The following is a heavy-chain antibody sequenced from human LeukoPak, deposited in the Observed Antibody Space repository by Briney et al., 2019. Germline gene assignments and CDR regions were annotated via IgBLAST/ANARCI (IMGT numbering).Heavy chain of an antibody. Sequence: ASVKVSCKASGYTFTGYYMHWVRQAPGQGLEWMGWINPNSGGTNYAQKFQGRVTMTRDTPISTAYMELSRLRSDDTAVYYCARTWFGELLVVDYWGQGTLVTVSS. CDR1: GYTFTGYY. CDR2: INPNSGGT. CDR3: ARTWFGELLVVDY. J-gene: IGHJ4*02. D-gene: IGHD3-10*01. V-gene: IGHV1-2*02.